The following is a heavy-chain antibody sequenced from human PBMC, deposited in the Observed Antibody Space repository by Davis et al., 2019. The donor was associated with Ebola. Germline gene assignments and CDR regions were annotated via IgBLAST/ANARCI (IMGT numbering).Heavy chain of an antibody. D-gene: IGHD6-13*01. J-gene: IGHJ4*02. Sequence: PGGSLRLSCAVSGFTFRSYWMSWVRHGPGKGLERVGRIKSKTDGGTADYAAPVKTRFTISRDDSKNTLYLQMNSLKSEDTAVYYCTRTPAAGLWGQGTLVTVSS. V-gene: IGHV3-15*01. CDR2: IKSKTDGGTA. CDR3: TRTPAAGL. CDR1: GFTFRSYW.